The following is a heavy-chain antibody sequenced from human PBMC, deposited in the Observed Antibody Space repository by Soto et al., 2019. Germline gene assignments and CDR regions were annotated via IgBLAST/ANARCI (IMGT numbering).Heavy chain of an antibody. CDR3: ATDLGIAAAGIHYSYYGMDV. Sequence: ASVKVSCKVSGYTLTELSMHWVRHAPGKGLEWMGGFDPEDGETIYAQKFQGRVTMTEDTSTDTAYMELSSLRSEDTAVYYCATDLGIAAAGIHYSYYGMDVWGQGTTVTVPS. CDR2: FDPEDGET. D-gene: IGHD6-13*01. J-gene: IGHJ6*02. CDR1: GYTLTELS. V-gene: IGHV1-24*01.